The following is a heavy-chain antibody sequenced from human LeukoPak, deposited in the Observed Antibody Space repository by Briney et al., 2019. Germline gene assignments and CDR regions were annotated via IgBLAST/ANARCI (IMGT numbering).Heavy chain of an antibody. CDR1: GFTFSSYE. V-gene: IGHV3-48*03. CDR2: MSSSGSTI. D-gene: IGHD2-2*01. CDR3: AKDLYCSSTSCYEAVY. J-gene: IGHJ4*02. Sequence: GGSLRLSCAASGFTFSSYEMNWVRQAPGKGLEWVSYMSSSGSTIYYADSVTGRFTISRDNAENSLYLQMNSLRAEDTAVYYCAKDLYCSSTSCYEAVYWGQGTLVTVSS.